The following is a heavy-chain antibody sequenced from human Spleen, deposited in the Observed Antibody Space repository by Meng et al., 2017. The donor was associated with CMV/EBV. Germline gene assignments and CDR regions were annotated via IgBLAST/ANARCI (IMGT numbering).Heavy chain of an antibody. CDR2: TYYRSKWYN. CDR1: GDSVPSNSAA. J-gene: IGHJ6*02. Sequence: SQTLSLTCAISGDSVPSNSAAWNWIRQSPSRGLEWLGRTYYRSKWYNDYAVSVKSRITINPDTSKNQFSLQLNSVTPEDTAVYYCASGAGYCSSTSCYKGYYYGMDVWGQGTTVTVSS. V-gene: IGHV6-1*01. D-gene: IGHD2-2*02. CDR3: ASGAGYCSSTSCYKGYYYGMDV.